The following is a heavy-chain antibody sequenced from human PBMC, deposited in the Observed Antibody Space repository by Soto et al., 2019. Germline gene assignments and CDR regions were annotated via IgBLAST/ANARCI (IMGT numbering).Heavy chain of an antibody. V-gene: IGHV1-18*01. J-gene: IGHJ4*02. Sequence: ASVKVSCKASGYTFTSYGISWVRQAPGQALEWMGWISAYNGNTNYAQKLQGRVTMTTDTSTSTAYMELRSLRSDDTAVYYCASIFYYYPGRDGYNYMVYWGQGTLVTVSS. CDR3: ASIFYYYPGRDGYNYMVY. D-gene: IGHD5-12*01. CDR2: ISAYNGNT. CDR1: GYTFTSYG.